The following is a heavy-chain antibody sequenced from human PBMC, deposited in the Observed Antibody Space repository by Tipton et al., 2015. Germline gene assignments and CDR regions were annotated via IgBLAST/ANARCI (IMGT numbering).Heavy chain of an antibody. D-gene: IGHD1-26*01. CDR3: ARDSSSLYTGTYFFAD. CDR2: IFHSGTT. V-gene: IGHV4-59*01. CDR1: GGSISSDY. J-gene: IGHJ4*02. Sequence: LRLSYTVSGGSISSDYWTWIRQPPGKGLEWIGNIFHSGTTNYNPSLRSRVTISIDTSNNQFSLRLTSVTAADTAVYYCARDSSSLYTGTYFFADWGRGTLVTVSS.